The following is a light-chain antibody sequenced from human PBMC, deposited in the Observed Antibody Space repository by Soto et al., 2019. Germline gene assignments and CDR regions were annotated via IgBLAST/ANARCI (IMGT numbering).Light chain of an antibody. J-gene: IGLJ1*01. CDR1: SSDVGGYAY. V-gene: IGLV2-14*01. Sequence: QSVLTQPAPVSGSPGQSITISCTGTSSDVGGYAYVSWYQQYPGKAPKLVISAVSNRPSGVSHRFSGSRSGNTASLTISGLQAEDEADYYCGSWDSSLSAYVFGTGTKVTVL. CDR2: AVS. CDR3: GSWDSSLSAYV.